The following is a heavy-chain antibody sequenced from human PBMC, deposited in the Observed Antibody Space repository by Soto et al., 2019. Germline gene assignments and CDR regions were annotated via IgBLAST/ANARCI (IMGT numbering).Heavy chain of an antibody. J-gene: IGHJ4*02. CDR1: GGTFSSYA. V-gene: IGHV1-69*13. CDR2: IIPIFGTA. CDR3: ARLRGYSYGPMYYFDY. Sequence: ASVKVSCKASGGTFSSYAISWVRQAPGQGLEWMGGIIPIFGTANYAQKFQGRVTITADESTSTAYMELSSLRSEDTAVYYCARLRGYSYGPMYYFDYWGQGTLVTVSS. D-gene: IGHD5-18*01.